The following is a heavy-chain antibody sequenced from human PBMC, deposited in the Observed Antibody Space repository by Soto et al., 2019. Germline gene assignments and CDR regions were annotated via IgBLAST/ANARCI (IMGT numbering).Heavy chain of an antibody. CDR3: ASDLVGNYVFDY. CDR2: INPRGGST. V-gene: IGHV1-46*03. D-gene: IGHD4-4*01. Sequence: ASVKVSCKASGYTFTSYYMHWVRQAPGQGLEWMGIINPRGGSTSYAQKFQGRVTMTRDTSTSTVYMELSSLRSEDTAVYYCASDLVGNYVFDYWGQGTLVTVSS. J-gene: IGHJ4*02. CDR1: GYTFTSYY.